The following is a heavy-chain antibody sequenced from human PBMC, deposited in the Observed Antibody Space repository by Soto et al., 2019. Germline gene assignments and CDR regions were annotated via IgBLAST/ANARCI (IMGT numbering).Heavy chain of an antibody. Sequence: GGSLRLSCAASGFTFSSYSMNWVRQAPGKGLKWVSYISSSSSTIYYADSVKGRFTISRDNAKNSLYLQMNSLRDEDTAVYYCARDRILWWLQPRNGDYYYYYGMDVWGQGTTVTVSS. D-gene: IGHD2-21*01. CDR2: ISSSSSTI. V-gene: IGHV3-48*02. CDR1: GFTFSSYS. CDR3: ARDRILWWLQPRNGDYYYYYGMDV. J-gene: IGHJ6*02.